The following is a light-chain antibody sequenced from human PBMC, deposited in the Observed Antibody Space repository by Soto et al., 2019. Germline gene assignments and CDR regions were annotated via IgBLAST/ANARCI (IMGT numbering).Light chain of an antibody. CDR1: QSVSSSF. CDR2: GSY. Sequence: EIVLTQSPGTLSLSPGERATLSCRASQSVSSSFFAWYQQKPGQAPRLLMYGSYSRASGIPDMFSGTGSGTDFPLTISRLEPEDFAVYYWQQYGSSPYTFGLGTKLEIK. J-gene: IGKJ2*01. V-gene: IGKV3-20*01. CDR3: QQYGSSPYT.